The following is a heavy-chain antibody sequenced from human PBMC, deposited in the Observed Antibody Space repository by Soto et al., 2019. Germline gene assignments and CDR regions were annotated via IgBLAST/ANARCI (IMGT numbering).Heavy chain of an antibody. V-gene: IGHV1-8*01. D-gene: IGHD6-6*01. CDR3: ARVPTKPSIAARRAQYYLDY. CDR2: MNPNSGNT. Sequence: ASVKVSCKASGYTFTSYDINWVRQATGQGLEWMGWMNPNSGNTGYAQKFQGRVTMTRNTSISTAYMELSSLRSEDTAVYYCARVPTKPSIAARRAQYYLDYWGQGTLVTVSS. J-gene: IGHJ4*02. CDR1: GYTFTSYD.